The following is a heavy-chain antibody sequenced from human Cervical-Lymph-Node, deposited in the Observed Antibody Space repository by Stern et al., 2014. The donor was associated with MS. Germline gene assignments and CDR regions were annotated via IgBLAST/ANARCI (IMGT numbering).Heavy chain of an antibody. CDR1: GLTFSNYG. CDR3: ATITPVDY. Sequence: VQLVQSGGDVVQPGKSLRLSCAASGLTFSNYGMHWVRQAPGKGLEWVAVIWSEGSEKYYADPVKGRFTVSRDHSKNTVYLEMNSLRAEDTALYYCATITPVDYWGQGPLVIVSS. V-gene: IGHV3-33*01. J-gene: IGHJ4*02. CDR2: IWSEGSEK. D-gene: IGHD1-14*01.